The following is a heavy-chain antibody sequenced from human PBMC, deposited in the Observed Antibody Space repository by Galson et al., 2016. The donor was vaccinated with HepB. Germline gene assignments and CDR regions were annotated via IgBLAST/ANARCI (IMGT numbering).Heavy chain of an antibody. CDR1: GFSLSSYW. J-gene: IGHJ4*02. Sequence: SLRLSCAASGFSLSSYWMSWVRQAPGKELEWVANVKYDGSEKYYVDSVKGRFTISRDNAKNSMSLQMNSLSAEDTAVYYCVRDGSGGWHFDNWGQGTLITVSS. D-gene: IGHD6-19*01. CDR2: VKYDGSEK. CDR3: VRDGSGGWHFDN. V-gene: IGHV3-7*01.